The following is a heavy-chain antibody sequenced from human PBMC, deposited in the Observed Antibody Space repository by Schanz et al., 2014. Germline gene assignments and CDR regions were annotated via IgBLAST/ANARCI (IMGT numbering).Heavy chain of an antibody. V-gene: IGHV3-30*02. Sequence: VHLVESGGGLVQPGGSLRLSCAASGITFSSHSFNWVRQAPGKGLEWVAFINSDGTKRFYADSVKSRFTISRDNSRNTLYLQMNSLRAEDTAVYYCATGPHIVVAFDYWGQGTLVTVSS. J-gene: IGHJ4*02. CDR3: ATGPHIVVAFDY. CDR2: INSDGTKR. CDR1: GITFSSHS. D-gene: IGHD2-21*01.